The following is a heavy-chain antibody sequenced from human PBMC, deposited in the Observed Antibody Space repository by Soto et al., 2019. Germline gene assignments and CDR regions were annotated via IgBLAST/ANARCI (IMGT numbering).Heavy chain of an antibody. CDR1: GFTFSSYA. D-gene: IGHD3-10*01. Sequence: EVQLLESGGGLVQPGGSLRLSCAASGFTFSSYAMSWVRQAPGKGLEWVSTISNNGGSRYYADSVKGRFTISRDNSNNTLYLQMNSLRAEDTAVYYCANTVFSGSGSYRGWFDPWGQGTLVTVSS. CDR3: ANTVFSGSGSYRGWFDP. J-gene: IGHJ5*02. V-gene: IGHV3-23*01. CDR2: ISNNGGSR.